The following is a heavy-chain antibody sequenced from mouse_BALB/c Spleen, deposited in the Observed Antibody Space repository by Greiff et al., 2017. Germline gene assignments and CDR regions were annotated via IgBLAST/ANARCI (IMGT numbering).Heavy chain of an antibody. J-gene: IGHJ2*01. CDR2: ISSGSSTI. Sequence: EVQRVESGGGLVQPGGSRKLSCAASGFTFSSFGMHWVRQAPEKGLEWVAYISSGSSTIYYADTVKGRFTISRDNPKNTLFLQMTSLRSEDTAMYYCARAIYYDYDGSYYFDYWGQGTTLTVSS. CDR1: GFTFSSFG. V-gene: IGHV5-17*02. D-gene: IGHD2-4*01. CDR3: ARAIYYDYDGSYYFDY.